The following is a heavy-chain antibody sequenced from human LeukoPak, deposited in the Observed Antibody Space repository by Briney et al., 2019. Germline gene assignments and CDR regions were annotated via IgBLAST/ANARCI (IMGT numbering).Heavy chain of an antibody. Sequence: GASVKVSCKASGYTFTSYGISWVRQAPGQGLEWMGWISAYNGNTNYAQKFQGRVTMTRDTSISTAYMELSRLRSDDTAVYYCARDTEPPDFDWLLFASDIWGQGTMVTVSS. J-gene: IGHJ3*02. CDR1: GYTFTSYG. CDR2: ISAYNGNT. D-gene: IGHD3-9*01. CDR3: ARDTEPPDFDWLLFASDI. V-gene: IGHV1-18*01.